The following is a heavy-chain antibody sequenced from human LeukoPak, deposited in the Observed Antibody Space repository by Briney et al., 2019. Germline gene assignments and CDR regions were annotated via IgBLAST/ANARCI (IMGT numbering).Heavy chain of an antibody. CDR1: GYTFTSYG. V-gene: IGHV1-18*01. CDR2: ISAYNGNT. D-gene: IGHD3-22*01. J-gene: IGHJ4*02. CDR3: ARDYHDSSDYFSDFDY. Sequence: ASVKVSCKASGYTFTSYGISWVRQAPGQGLEWMGWISAYNGNTNYAQKLQGRVTMTTDTSTSTAYMELRSLRSDDTAVYYCARDYHDSSDYFSDFDYWGQGTLVTVSS.